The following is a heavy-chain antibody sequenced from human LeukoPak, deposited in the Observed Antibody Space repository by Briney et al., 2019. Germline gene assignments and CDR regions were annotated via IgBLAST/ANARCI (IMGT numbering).Heavy chain of an antibody. D-gene: IGHD3-22*01. CDR2: IKEDGTET. J-gene: IGHJ4*01. CDR3: ARHYDSNSYGPGY. Sequence: GGSLRLSCAASGFMFSSNWMSWVRLAPGKGLEWVANIKEDGTETYYVDSVKGRFTISRDNAKNSLYLQMNSLRVEDTAVYYCARHYDSNSYGPGYWGQGTLVTVSS. V-gene: IGHV3-7*03. CDR1: GFMFSSNW.